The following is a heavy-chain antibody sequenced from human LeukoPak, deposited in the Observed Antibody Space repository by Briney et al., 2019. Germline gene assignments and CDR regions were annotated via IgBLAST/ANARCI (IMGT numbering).Heavy chain of an antibody. CDR2: ISSSGSTI. CDR3: ARDRAPRLGGRWLQLPYYFDY. CDR1: GFTFSDYY. D-gene: IGHD5-24*01. Sequence: PGGSLRLSCAASGFTFSDYYMSWIRQAPGKGLEWVSYISSSGSTIYYADSVKGRFTISRDNAKNSLYLQTNSLRAEDTAVYYCARDRAPRLGGRWLQLPYYFDYWGQGTLVTVSS. V-gene: IGHV3-11*01. J-gene: IGHJ4*02.